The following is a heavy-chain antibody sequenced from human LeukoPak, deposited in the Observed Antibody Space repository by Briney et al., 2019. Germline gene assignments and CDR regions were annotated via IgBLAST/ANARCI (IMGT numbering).Heavy chain of an antibody. V-gene: IGHV3-7*05. D-gene: IGHD1-26*01. CDR2: IQQDGSEK. CDR1: GFTFSDSW. Sequence: GGSLRLSCAASGFTFSDSWMHWVRQAPGKGLEWVANIQQDGSEKYYVDSVKGRFTISRDNAKNSLYLQMNSLRAEDTAVYYCARNPPRYFNWGQGTLVTVSS. CDR3: ARNPPRYFN. J-gene: IGHJ4*02.